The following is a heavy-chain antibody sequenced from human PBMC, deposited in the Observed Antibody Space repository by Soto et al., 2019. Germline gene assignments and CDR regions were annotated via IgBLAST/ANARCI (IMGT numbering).Heavy chain of an antibody. CDR3: ARVETPMIPPIGAFAY. D-gene: IGHD5-18*01. CDR1: RESTNSWRDA. V-gene: IGHV4-31*02. J-gene: IGHJ4*02. Sequence: TVSRESTNSWRDAGTLKKQHPGKVLEWIGYISHGGNAFYNPSLKTRVTMSVATSENQFSLMLTSVTAADTAVYYCARVETPMIPPIGAFAYWGQGTLVPVSS. CDR2: ISHGGNA.